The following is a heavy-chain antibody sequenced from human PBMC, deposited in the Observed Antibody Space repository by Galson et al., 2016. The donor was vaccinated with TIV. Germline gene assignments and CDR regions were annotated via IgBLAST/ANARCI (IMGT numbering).Heavy chain of an antibody. V-gene: IGHV1-24*01. J-gene: IGHJ4*02. CDR1: GYTLSDLS. Sequence: SVKVSCKVAGYTLSDLSMYWVRQAPGKGLEWMGGFDPENDRVIYAQRFKGRVTMTDDTPTDTSYLEIRRLRSDDTAIYFCATARLGIFNYFDSWGQGTLVTVSS. D-gene: IGHD3-9*01. CDR3: ATARLGIFNYFDS. CDR2: FDPENDRV.